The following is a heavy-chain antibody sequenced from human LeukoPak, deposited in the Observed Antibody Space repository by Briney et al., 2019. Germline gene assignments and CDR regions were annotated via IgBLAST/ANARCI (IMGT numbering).Heavy chain of an antibody. CDR3: ANRITMVRGVVF. CDR2: IKHDGSDK. Sequence: HPGGSLRLSCAASGFLFSSYWMSWVRQAPGKGLEWVANIKHDGSDKYYVDSVTGRFTISRDNAKNPLSLQMNSLRVEDTAVYYCANRITMVRGVVFWGQGTLVTVSS. D-gene: IGHD3-10*01. J-gene: IGHJ4*02. CDR1: GFLFSSYW. V-gene: IGHV3-7*01.